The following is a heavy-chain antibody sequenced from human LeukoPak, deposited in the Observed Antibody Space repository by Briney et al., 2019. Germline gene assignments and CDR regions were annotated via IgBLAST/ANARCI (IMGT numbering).Heavy chain of an antibody. CDR2: SHHSGST. Sequence: NSSETLSLTCTDSGGSINNGRDYWGWIRQSPGKDLEWIGSSHHSGSTYYNPSLKSRVTISLDTSKNQFSLKLTSVTAADTAVYFCARDSNIARFFIWGQGTLVTVSS. J-gene: IGHJ4*02. D-gene: IGHD4-11*01. CDR3: ARDSNIARFFI. CDR1: GGSINNGRDY. V-gene: IGHV4-39*07.